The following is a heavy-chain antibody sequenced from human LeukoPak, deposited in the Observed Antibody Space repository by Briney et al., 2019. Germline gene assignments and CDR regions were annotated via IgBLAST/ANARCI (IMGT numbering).Heavy chain of an antibody. D-gene: IGHD2-2*02. CDR2: IYYSGST. CDR3: ARLGGIVVVPAAIKGYYFDY. J-gene: IGHJ4*02. CDR1: GGSISSYY. Sequence: PSETLSLTCTVSGGSISSYYWSWIRQPPGKGLEWIGYIYYSGSTNYNPSLKSRVTISVDTSKNQFSLKLSSVPAADTAVYCCARLGGIVVVPAAIKGYYFDYWGQGTLVTVSS. V-gene: IGHV4-59*08.